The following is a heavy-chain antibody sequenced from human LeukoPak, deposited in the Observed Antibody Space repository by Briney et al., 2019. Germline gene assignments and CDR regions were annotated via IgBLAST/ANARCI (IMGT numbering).Heavy chain of an antibody. J-gene: IGHJ5*02. V-gene: IGHV4-39*07. CDR1: GVSVSSSSYY. Sequence: SETLSLTCSVSGVSVSSSSYYWGWIRQPPGKGLEWIGNIYYSGSTPYNPSLESRVTISMDKSKNQFFLKLSSVTAADTAVYYCARVGSDWNDVRYNWFDPWGQGTLVTVSS. CDR3: ARVGSDWNDVRYNWFDP. CDR2: IYYSGST. D-gene: IGHD1-1*01.